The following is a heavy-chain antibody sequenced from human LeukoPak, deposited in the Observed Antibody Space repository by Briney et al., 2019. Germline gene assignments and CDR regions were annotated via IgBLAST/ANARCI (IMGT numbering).Heavy chain of an antibody. Sequence: GGSLRLSCAASGFTFSSYSMNWVRQAPGKGLEWVSSICSSSSYIYYADSVKGRFTISRDNAKSSLYLQMNSLRAEDTAVYYCARDSYSGEGGYNWFDPWGQGTLVTVSS. CDR1: GFTFSSYS. CDR3: ARDSYSGEGGYNWFDP. CDR2: ICSSSSYI. V-gene: IGHV3-21*01. D-gene: IGHD2-15*01. J-gene: IGHJ5*02.